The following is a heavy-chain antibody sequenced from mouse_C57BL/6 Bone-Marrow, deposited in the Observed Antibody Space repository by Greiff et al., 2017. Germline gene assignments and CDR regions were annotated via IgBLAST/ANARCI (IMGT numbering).Heavy chain of an antibody. CDR1: GFTFSSYG. V-gene: IGHV5-6*02. Sequence: DVKLVESGGDLVKPGGSLKLSCAASGFTFSSYGMSWVRQTPDKSLDWVATISSGGSYTYYPDSVRGRFTISRDNAKNTLYLQMSSLMSEDTAMYYCARPSPFAYWGQGTLVTVSA. CDR3: ARPSPFAY. J-gene: IGHJ3*01. CDR2: ISSGGSYT. D-gene: IGHD6-2*01.